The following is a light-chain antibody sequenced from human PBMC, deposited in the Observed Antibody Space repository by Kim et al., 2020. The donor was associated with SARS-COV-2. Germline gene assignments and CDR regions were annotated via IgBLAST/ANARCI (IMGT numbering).Light chain of an antibody. V-gene: IGLV2-14*04. CDR1: SDDVGAYND. Sequence: GQSITIACTGTSDDVGAYNDVSWYQQHPGKAPKLMIYAVTKRPSGVSDRFSGSKSGNTASLTISGLQAEDEADYYCSSYTSSTTLVFGGGTKLTVL. J-gene: IGLJ3*02. CDR3: SSYTSSTTLV. CDR2: AVT.